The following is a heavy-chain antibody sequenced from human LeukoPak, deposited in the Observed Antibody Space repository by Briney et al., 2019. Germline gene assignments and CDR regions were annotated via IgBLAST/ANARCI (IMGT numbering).Heavy chain of an antibody. V-gene: IGHV4-30-2*01. CDR1: GGSISSGGYS. D-gene: IGHD3-10*01. CDR2: IYRSGST. CDR3: ARGGALLWFGELLSPSGNWFDP. Sequence: SQTLSLTCAVSGGSISSGGYSWSWIRQPPGKGLEWIGYIYRSGSTYYNPSLKSRVTISVDRSKNQFSLKLSSVTAADTAVYYCARGGALLWFGELLSPSGNWFDPWGQGTLVTVSS. J-gene: IGHJ5*02.